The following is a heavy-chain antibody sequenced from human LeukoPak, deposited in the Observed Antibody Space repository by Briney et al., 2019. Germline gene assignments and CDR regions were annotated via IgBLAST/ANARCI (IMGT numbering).Heavy chain of an antibody. CDR3: AREESTMVRGVIITLSATNWFDP. Sequence: SETLSLTCTVSGGSISSSGYYWGWIRQPPGKGLEWIGSIYYSGSTYYNPSLKSRVTMSVDTSKNQFSLKLSSVTAADTAVYYCAREESTMVRGVIITLSATNWFDPWGQGTLVTVSS. CDR1: GGSISSSGYY. CDR2: IYYSGST. D-gene: IGHD3-10*01. V-gene: IGHV4-39*07. J-gene: IGHJ5*02.